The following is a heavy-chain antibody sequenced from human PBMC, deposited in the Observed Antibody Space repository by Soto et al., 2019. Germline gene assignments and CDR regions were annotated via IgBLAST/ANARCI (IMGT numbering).Heavy chain of an antibody. D-gene: IGHD2-21*02. J-gene: IGHJ4*02. Sequence: GGSLRLSCAASGFTVSSNYMSWVRQAPGKGLEWVSVIYSGGSTYYADFVKGRFTISRDNSKNTLYLQMNSLRAEDTAVYYCARDSASVVVTAVGDYWGQGTLVTVSS. CDR2: IYSGGST. CDR3: ARDSASVVVTAVGDY. V-gene: IGHV3-53*01. CDR1: GFTVSSNY.